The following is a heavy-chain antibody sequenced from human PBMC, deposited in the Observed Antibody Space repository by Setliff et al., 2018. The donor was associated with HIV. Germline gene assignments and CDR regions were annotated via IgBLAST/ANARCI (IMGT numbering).Heavy chain of an antibody. D-gene: IGHD3-10*01. V-gene: IGHV4-61*01. CDR1: GDSISGGLYY. J-gene: IGHJ5*02. Sequence: SETLSLTCTVSGDSISGGLYYWSWIRQPPGKGLEWIGWIYYSGNTRYNPSLKSRVTISLDTSKNRFSLSLTSVTAADTAVYYCVRSIHGGGSEPFDTWGQGILVTVSS. CDR3: VRSIHGGGSEPFDT. CDR2: IYYSGNT.